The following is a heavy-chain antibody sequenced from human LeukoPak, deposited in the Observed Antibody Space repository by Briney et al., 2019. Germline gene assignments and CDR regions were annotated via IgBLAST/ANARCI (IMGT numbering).Heavy chain of an antibody. V-gene: IGHV3-21*04. CDR2: ISSSSSYI. CDR3: ARDQSSGWYDPNYFDY. D-gene: IGHD6-19*01. Sequence: GGSLRLSCAASGFTFSGSAMHWVRQASGKGLEWVSSISSSSSYIYYADSVKGRFTISRDNAKNSLYLQMNSLRAEDTAVYYCARDQSSGWYDPNYFDYWGQGTLVTVSS. CDR1: GFTFSGSA. J-gene: IGHJ4*02.